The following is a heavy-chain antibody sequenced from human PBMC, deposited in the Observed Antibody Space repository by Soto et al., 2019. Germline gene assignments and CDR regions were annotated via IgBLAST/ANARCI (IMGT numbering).Heavy chain of an antibody. CDR2: VYFSGST. Sequence: QVQLQESGPGLVKPLETLSLTCTVSGGSISSYYWSWIRQPAGKGLEWIGRVYFSGSTKYKSSLPSRVTMSVDTSKNQFSLKLSSVTAADTAVYYCASFGVRVNSPGNWFDPWGQGTLVTVSS. CDR3: ASFGVRVNSPGNWFDP. J-gene: IGHJ5*02. V-gene: IGHV4-4*07. CDR1: GGSISSYY. D-gene: IGHD2-8*02.